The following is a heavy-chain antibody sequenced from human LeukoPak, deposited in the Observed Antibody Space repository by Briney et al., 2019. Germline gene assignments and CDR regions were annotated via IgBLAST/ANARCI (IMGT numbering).Heavy chain of an antibody. CDR1: GFAFSSNW. D-gene: IGHD6-13*01. Sequence: PGGSLRLSCAASGFAFSSNWMHWVRQAPGKGLVWVSHISTDARTLTYADSVKGRFTISRDNSKNTLYLQMNSLRAEDTAVYYCARGEGGIAAAGTDFWGQGTLVTVSS. V-gene: IGHV3-74*01. CDR2: ISTDARTL. CDR3: ARGEGGIAAAGTDF. J-gene: IGHJ4*02.